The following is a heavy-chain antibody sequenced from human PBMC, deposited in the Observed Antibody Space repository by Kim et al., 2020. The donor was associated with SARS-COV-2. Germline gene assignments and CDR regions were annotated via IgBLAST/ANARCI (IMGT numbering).Heavy chain of an antibody. D-gene: IGHD6-19*01. CDR2: INPSGGST. V-gene: IGHV1-46*01. J-gene: IGHJ6*02. Sequence: ASVKVSCKASGYTFTSYYMHWVRQAPGQGLEWMGIINPSGGSTSYAQKFQGRVTMTRDTSTSTVYMELSSLRSEDTAVYYCASELEYSIAVAGREYYYYYGMDVWGQGTTVTVSS. CDR3: ASELEYSIAVAGREYYYYYGMDV. CDR1: GYTFTSYY.